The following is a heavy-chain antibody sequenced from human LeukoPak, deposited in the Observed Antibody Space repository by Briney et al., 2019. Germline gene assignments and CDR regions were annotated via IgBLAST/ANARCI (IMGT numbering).Heavy chain of an antibody. Sequence: KSSETLSLTCTVSGGSISSSSYYWGWIRQPPGKGLEWIGSIYYSGSTYYNPSLKSRVTISVDTSKNQFSLKLSSVTAADTAVYYCARQICGGDCYDRFDPWGQGTLVTVSS. D-gene: IGHD2-21*02. V-gene: IGHV4-39*01. J-gene: IGHJ5*02. CDR2: IYYSGST. CDR1: GGSISSSSYY. CDR3: ARQICGGDCYDRFDP.